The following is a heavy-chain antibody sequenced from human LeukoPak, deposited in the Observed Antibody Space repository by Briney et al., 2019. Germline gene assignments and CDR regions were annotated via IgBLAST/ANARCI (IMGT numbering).Heavy chain of an antibody. V-gene: IGHV4-39*07. CDR2: INHSGST. J-gene: IGHJ4*02. CDR3: ARSMAGTRYYFDY. D-gene: IGHD6-19*01. CDR1: GGSISSSSYY. Sequence: SETLSLTCTVSGGSISSSSYYWSWIRQPPGKGLEWIGEINHSGSTNYNPSLKSRVTISVDTSKNQFSLKLSSVTAADTAVYYCARSMAGTRYYFDYWGQGTLVTVSS.